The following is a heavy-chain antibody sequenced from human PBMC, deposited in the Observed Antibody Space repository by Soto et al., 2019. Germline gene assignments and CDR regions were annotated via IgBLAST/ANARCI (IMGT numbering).Heavy chain of an antibody. D-gene: IGHD2-15*01. V-gene: IGHV1-69*13. J-gene: IGHJ5*02. CDR1: GCTFSSYA. Sequence: ASVKVYCKASGCTFSSYAISWVRQAPGQGLEWMGGIIPIFGTANYAQKFQGRVTITADESTSTAYMELSSLRSEDTAVYYCAGDWGGGGNPYNWFDPWGQGTLVTVSS. CDR3: AGDWGGGGNPYNWFDP. CDR2: IIPIFGTA.